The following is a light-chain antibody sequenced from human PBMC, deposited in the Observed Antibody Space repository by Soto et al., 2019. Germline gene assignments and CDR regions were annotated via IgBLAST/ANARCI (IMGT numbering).Light chain of an antibody. CDR1: QSVSSN. CDR3: QQYYNWPRT. CDR2: GAS. Sequence: EIVITQSPATLSVVPGARAALSCRARQSVSSNLAWYQQKPGQAPRLLTYGASTRATGIPARFSGSGSGTEFTLTISSLQPEDFAVYYCQQYYNWPRTFGQGTQGGYQ. V-gene: IGKV3-15*01. J-gene: IGKJ1*01.